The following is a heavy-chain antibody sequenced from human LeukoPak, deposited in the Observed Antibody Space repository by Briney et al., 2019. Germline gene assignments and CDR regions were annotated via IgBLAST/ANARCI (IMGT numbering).Heavy chain of an antibody. D-gene: IGHD3-16*02. CDR2: IGWNRGSI. Sequence: PGRSLRLSCAASGFTFDDYAMHWVRQAPGNGLEWVSGIGWNRGSIGYADSVKGRFTISRDNAKNSLYLQMNSLRAEDTALYYCAKDESLSPWYFDYWGQGTLVTVSS. V-gene: IGHV3-9*01. J-gene: IGHJ4*02. CDR3: AKDESLSPWYFDY. CDR1: GFTFDDYA.